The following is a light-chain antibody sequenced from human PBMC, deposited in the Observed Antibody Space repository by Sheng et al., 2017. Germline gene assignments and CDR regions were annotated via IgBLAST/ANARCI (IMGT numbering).Light chain of an antibody. V-gene: IGLV3-19*01. Sequence: SSELTQDPAVSVALGQTVRITCQGDSLRNYYATWYQQKPGQAPVLVIYGRDNRPSGIPDRFSGSSSGNTGSLTITGAQAEDEADYYCNSRDSSDNPGVIFGGGTKLTVL. CDR2: GRD. CDR1: SLRNYY. J-gene: IGLJ2*01. CDR3: NSRDSSDNPGVI.